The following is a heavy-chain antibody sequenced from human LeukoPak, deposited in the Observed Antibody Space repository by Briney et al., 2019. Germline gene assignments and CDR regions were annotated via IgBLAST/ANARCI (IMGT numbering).Heavy chain of an antibody. Sequence: QPGGSLRLSCVASGFTFSSYWMHWVRQAPGKGLVWVSRINTDGSSTSYADSVKGRFTISRDNAKNTLYLQMNSLRAEDTAVYYCASGGVPHAFDIWGQGTMVTVSS. CDR1: GFTFSSYW. J-gene: IGHJ3*02. CDR2: INTDGSST. CDR3: ASGGVPHAFDI. D-gene: IGHD4-23*01. V-gene: IGHV3-74*01.